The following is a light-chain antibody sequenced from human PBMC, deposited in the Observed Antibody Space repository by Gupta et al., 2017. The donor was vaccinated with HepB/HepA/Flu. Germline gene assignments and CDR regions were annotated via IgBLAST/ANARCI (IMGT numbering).Light chain of an antibody. J-gene: IGKJ4*01. Sequence: DIQLTQSPSFLSASVGDRVTITCRASQGISSYLAWYQQRPGKAPKVLIYAASTVQSGVPSRFSGSGSGTEFTLTISSLQPEDFATYYCQQMKSYPLTFGGGTKVEIK. V-gene: IGKV1-9*01. CDR2: AAS. CDR3: QQMKSYPLT. CDR1: QGISSY.